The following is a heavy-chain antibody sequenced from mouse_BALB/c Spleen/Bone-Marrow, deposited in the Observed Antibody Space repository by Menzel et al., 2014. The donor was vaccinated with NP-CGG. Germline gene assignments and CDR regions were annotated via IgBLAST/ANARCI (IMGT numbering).Heavy chain of an antibody. J-gene: IGHJ3*01. CDR1: GYAFTNYW. CDR3: ARELGRGFAY. D-gene: IGHD4-1*01. V-gene: IGHV1-54*01. Sequence: VKLQESGVELLRPGTSVKVSCKASGYAFTNYWIEWVKQRPGQGLEWIGVINPGSGGINYNEKFKGKATLTADKSSNTAYMQLSSLTSYDSAVYFCARELGRGFAYWGQGTLVTVSA. CDR2: INPGSGGI.